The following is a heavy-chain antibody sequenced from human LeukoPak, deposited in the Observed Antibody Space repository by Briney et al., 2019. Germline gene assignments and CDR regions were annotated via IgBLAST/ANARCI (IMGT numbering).Heavy chain of an antibody. CDR1: GYTFTGYY. V-gene: IGHV1-2*02. CDR3: ARAYSSGSFNWFDP. D-gene: IGHD6-19*01. CDR2: INPNSGGT. Sequence: ASVKVSCKASGYTFTGYYMHWVRQAPGQGLEWMGWINPNSGGTNYAQKFQGRVTITRDTSASTAYMELSSLRSEDTAVYYCARAYSSGSFNWFDPWGQGTLVTVS. J-gene: IGHJ5*02.